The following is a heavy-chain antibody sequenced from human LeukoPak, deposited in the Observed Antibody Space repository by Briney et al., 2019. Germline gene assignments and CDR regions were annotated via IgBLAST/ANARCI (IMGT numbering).Heavy chain of an antibody. CDR3: ARVEPYSYYFGMDV. V-gene: IGHV4-59*08. CDR2: IHDTGST. D-gene: IGHD1-26*01. J-gene: IGHJ6*02. CDR1: GGSISTYY. Sequence: SETLSLTCTVSGGSISTYYWSWIRQSPGKGLDWIGYIHDTGSTNYNPSLKSRVSISVDRSKRQFSLHLSSVTAADTAVYFCARVEPYSYYFGMDVWGRGTTVTVSS.